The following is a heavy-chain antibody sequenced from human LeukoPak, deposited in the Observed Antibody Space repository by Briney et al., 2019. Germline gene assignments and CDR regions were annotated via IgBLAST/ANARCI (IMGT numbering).Heavy chain of an antibody. CDR1: GGTFSSYA. J-gene: IGHJ4*02. CDR3: AREGSGGFDY. CDR2: INPNSGGT. Sequence: ASVKVSCKASGGTFSSYAISWVRQAPGQGLEWMGWINPNSGGTNYAQKFQGRVTMTRDTSISTAYMELSRLRSDDTAVYYCAREGSGGFDYWGQGTLVTVSS. V-gene: IGHV1-2*02. D-gene: IGHD3-16*01.